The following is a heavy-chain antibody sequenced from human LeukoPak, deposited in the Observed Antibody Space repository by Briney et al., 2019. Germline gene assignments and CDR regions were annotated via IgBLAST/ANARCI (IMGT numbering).Heavy chain of an antibody. V-gene: IGHV3-30*18. CDR3: AKADVSVVGATPLGY. J-gene: IGHJ4*02. D-gene: IGHD1-26*01. Sequence: PGGSLRLSCAASGFTFSSYGMHWVRQAPGKGLERVAVISYDGSNKYYADSVKGRFTISRDNSKNTLYLQMNSLRAEDTAVYYCAKADVSVVGATPLGYWGQGTLVIVSS. CDR2: ISYDGSNK. CDR1: GFTFSSYG.